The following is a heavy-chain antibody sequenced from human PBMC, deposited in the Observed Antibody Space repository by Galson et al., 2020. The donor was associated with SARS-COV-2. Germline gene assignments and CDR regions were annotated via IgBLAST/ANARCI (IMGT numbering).Heavy chain of an antibody. J-gene: IGHJ4*02. CDR3: ARMYYDILTGYYAFDY. Sequence: SGLPLAQPTQTLTLTCTFTGFSLRTSGMCVSWFRQPPGQALEWLALIDWDDDKYYSTSLKTRLTISKDTSKNQVVLTMTNMDPVDTATYYCARMYYDILTGYYAFDYWGQGTLVTVSS. CDR2: IDWDDDK. CDR1: GFSLRTSGMC. D-gene: IGHD3-9*01. V-gene: IGHV2-70*01.